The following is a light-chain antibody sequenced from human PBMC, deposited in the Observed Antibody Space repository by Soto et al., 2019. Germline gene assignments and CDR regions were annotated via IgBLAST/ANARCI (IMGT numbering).Light chain of an antibody. CDR1: QSVSSK. CDR3: QQYKSDPLT. Sequence: ETVNTLCRAILYVPPRERATLSCRASQSVSSKLAWYQQKPGQAPRLLIYGASTRATGIPARFSGSGSGTEFTLTISSLQSEDFATYYCQQYKSDPLTSGGGTRWIS. V-gene: IGKV3-15*01. CDR2: GAS. J-gene: IGKJ4*01.